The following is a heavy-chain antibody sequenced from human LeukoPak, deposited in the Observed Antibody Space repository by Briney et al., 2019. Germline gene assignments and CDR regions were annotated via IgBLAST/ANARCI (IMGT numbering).Heavy chain of an antibody. CDR1: AGSISSGDYY. CDR2: IYNSGST. Sequence: PSETLSLTCTVSAGSISSGDYYWSWIRQPPGKGLEWIGCIYNSGSTYYNPSLKSRVTISVDTSKNQFSLKLTSVTAADTAIYYSARDTYYYGSTGYFDAFDISGQGTMVTVSS. J-gene: IGHJ3*02. D-gene: IGHD3-22*01. V-gene: IGHV4-30-4*01. CDR3: ARDTYYYGSTGYFDAFDI.